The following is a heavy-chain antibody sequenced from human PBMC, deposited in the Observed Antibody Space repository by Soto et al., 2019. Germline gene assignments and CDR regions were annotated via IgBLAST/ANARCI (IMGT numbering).Heavy chain of an antibody. CDR2: INHGGST. V-gene: IGHV4-34*08. D-gene: IGHD1-26*01. CDR1: GGTFTGYY. J-gene: IGHJ6*02. Sequence: SETLSLTCAVYGGTFTGYYWTWIRQSPGKGLEWIGEINHGGSTNYNPSLKSRVTISVDTSKNQFSLKLSSVTAADTAVYYCATPGRELPSYYYGMDVWGQGTTVTVSS. CDR3: ATPGRELPSYYYGMDV.